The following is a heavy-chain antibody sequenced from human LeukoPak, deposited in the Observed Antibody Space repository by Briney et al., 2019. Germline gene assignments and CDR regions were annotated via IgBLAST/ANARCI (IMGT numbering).Heavy chain of an antibody. J-gene: IGHJ4*02. Sequence: SETLSLTCTVSGGSISSSSYYWGWIRQPPGKGLEWIVSIYYSGSTYYNPSLKSRVTISVDTSKNQFSLKLSSVTAADTAVYYCARQEAAYDYWGQGTLVTVSS. CDR3: ARQEAAYDY. CDR1: GGSISSSSYY. D-gene: IGHD2-15*01. V-gene: IGHV4-39*01. CDR2: IYYSGST.